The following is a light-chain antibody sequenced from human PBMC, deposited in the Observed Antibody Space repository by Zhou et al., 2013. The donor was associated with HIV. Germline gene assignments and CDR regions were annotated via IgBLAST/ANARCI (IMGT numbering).Light chain of an antibody. CDR2: GAS. J-gene: IGKJ5*01. Sequence: EIVLTQSPGTLSLSPGERATLSCRASQSVTRNFLAWYQQHPGQAPRLLIYGASSRATGIPDRFSGSGSGTDFTLTISRLEPEDFAVYFCQQYGSSPITFGQGTRLEIK. CDR1: QSVTRNF. V-gene: IGKV3-20*01. CDR3: QQYGSSPIT.